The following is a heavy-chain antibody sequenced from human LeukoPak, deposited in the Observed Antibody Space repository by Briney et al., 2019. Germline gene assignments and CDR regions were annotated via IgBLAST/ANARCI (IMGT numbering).Heavy chain of an antibody. CDR1: GYTFTGYY. CDR3: ARDLQVGATTEDY. Sequence: ATVRVSCKASGYTFTGYYMHWVRQAPGHGLEWMGWINPNSGGTNYAQKFQGRGTMTRDTSISTAYMELSRLRSNDTAVYYCARDLQVGATTEDYWGQGTLVTVSS. D-gene: IGHD1-26*01. CDR2: INPNSGGT. J-gene: IGHJ4*02. V-gene: IGHV1-2*02.